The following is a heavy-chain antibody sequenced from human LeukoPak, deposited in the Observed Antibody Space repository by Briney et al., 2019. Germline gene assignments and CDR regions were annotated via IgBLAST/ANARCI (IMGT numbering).Heavy chain of an antibody. V-gene: IGHV3-23*01. CDR1: GFTFSSYA. Sequence: GGSLRLSCAASGFTFSSYAMSWVRQAPGKGLKWVSTTNDNGDGTYYADSVKGRFTISRDNSYNTVSLQMNSLRDEDTGVYYCAKGLRTGVGPYMGYHYYMDVWGKGATVTVSS. J-gene: IGHJ6*03. D-gene: IGHD3-16*01. CDR3: AKGLRTGVGPYMGYHYYMDV. CDR2: TNDNGDGT.